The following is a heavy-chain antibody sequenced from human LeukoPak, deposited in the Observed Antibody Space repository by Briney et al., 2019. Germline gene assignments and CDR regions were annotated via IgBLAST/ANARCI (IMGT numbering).Heavy chain of an antibody. CDR3: ARSDGTTSYYYYYMDV. Sequence: VASVKVSCKASGGTFSSYGISWVRQAPGQGLEWMGGIIPIFGTANYAQKFQGRVTITTDESTSTAYMELSSLRSEDTAVYYCARSDGTTSYYYYYMDVWGKGTTVTVSS. CDR2: IIPIFGTA. V-gene: IGHV1-69*05. J-gene: IGHJ6*03. D-gene: IGHD1-7*01. CDR1: GGTFSSYG.